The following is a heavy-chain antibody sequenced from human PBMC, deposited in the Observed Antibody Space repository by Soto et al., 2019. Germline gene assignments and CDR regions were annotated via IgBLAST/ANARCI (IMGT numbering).Heavy chain of an antibody. V-gene: IGHV3-33*01. CDR2: IWYDGSNE. J-gene: IGHJ4*02. CDR1: GFIFSNFG. D-gene: IGHD3-16*01. Sequence: GGSLRLSCAASGFIFSNFGMHWVRQAPGKGLEWVAVIWYDGSNEYYADSVKGRFTISKDNFKNTLYLQMNSLRAEDTAVYYCARHGGAMPPNYFDYCGQGTLVTVSS. CDR3: ARHGGAMPPNYFDY.